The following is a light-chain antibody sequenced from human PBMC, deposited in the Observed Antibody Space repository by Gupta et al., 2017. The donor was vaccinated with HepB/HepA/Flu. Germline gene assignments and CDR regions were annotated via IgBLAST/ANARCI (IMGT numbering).Light chain of an antibody. CDR2: DAS. CDR3: QQRSDWPRGS. CDR1: QSITTY. V-gene: IGKV3-11*01. J-gene: IGKJ2*04. Sequence: EIVLTQSPATLSLSQVERATLSCRASQSITTYLGWYQHKPGQAPRLLIFDASKRATGIPARFSGSGSGTDFTLTISSLEPEDFGIYYCQQRSDWPRGSFGQGTKLEIK.